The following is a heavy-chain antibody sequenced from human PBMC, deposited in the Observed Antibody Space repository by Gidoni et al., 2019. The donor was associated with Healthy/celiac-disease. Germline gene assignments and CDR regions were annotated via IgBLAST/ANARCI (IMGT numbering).Heavy chain of an antibody. CDR1: GCTFTSYD. CDR2: MNPNSGNT. J-gene: IGHJ4*02. CDR3: ARGGGIQLWLRGVEDY. D-gene: IGHD5-18*01. Sequence: QVQLVQSGAEVKKPGASVKVSGKAAGCTFTSYDINWVRQATGQGLEWMGWMNPNSGNTGYAQKFQGRVTMTRNTSISTAYMELSSLRSEDTAVYYCARGGGIQLWLRGVEDYWGQGTLVTVSS. V-gene: IGHV1-8*01.